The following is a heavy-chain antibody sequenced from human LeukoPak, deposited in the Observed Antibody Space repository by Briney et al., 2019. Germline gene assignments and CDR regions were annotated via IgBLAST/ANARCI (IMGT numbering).Heavy chain of an antibody. Sequence: GGSLRLSCAASGFTFSNAWMSWVRQAPGKGLEWVGRIKSKTDGGTTDYAAPVKGRFTISRDDSKNTLHLQMNSLKTEDTAVYYCTRNYPSWIQLWFFDYWGQGTLVTVSS. CDR1: GFTFSNAW. D-gene: IGHD5-18*01. J-gene: IGHJ4*02. CDR2: IKSKTDGGTT. CDR3: TRNYPSWIQLWFFDY. V-gene: IGHV3-15*01.